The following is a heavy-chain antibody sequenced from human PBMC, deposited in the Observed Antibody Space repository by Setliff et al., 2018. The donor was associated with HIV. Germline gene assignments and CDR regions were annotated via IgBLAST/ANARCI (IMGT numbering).Heavy chain of an antibody. D-gene: IGHD1-1*01. Sequence: PGGSLRLSCAASGFTFSNAWMSWVRQAPGKGLEWVGHIKSKTDGGTTDYAAPVKGRFTISRDDSKNTLYLQMNSLKTEDTAVYYCTTVGGTGTNNYWGQGTLVTVSS. J-gene: IGHJ4*02. CDR1: GFTFSNAW. V-gene: IGHV3-15*01. CDR3: TTVGGTGTNNY. CDR2: IKSKTDGGTT.